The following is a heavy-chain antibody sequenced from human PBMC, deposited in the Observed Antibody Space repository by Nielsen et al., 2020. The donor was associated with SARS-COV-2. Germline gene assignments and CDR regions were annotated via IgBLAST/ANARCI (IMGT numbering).Heavy chain of an antibody. D-gene: IGHD3-10*01. Sequence: GESLKISCAASGFTFSSYAMHWVRQAPGKGLEWVAVISYDGSNKYYADSVKGRFTISRDNSKNTLYLQMNSLRAEDTAVYYCARGHSARWFGELLYHYYYGMDVWGQGTTVTVSS. J-gene: IGHJ6*02. CDR2: ISYDGSNK. CDR1: GFTFSSYA. V-gene: IGHV3-30*04. CDR3: ARGHSARWFGELLYHYYYGMDV.